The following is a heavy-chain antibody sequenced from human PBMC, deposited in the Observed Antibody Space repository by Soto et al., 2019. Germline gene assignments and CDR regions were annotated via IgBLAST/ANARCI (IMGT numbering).Heavy chain of an antibody. D-gene: IGHD2-21*02. Sequence: SVKVSCKASGFTFTSSAMQWVRQARGQRLEWIGWIVVGSGNTNYAQKFQERVTITRDMSTSTAYMELSSLRSEDTAVYYCAASCGGDCYSGYYNYYGMDVWGQGTTVTVSS. V-gene: IGHV1-58*02. CDR3: AASCGGDCYSGYYNYYGMDV. CDR2: IVVGSGNT. J-gene: IGHJ6*02. CDR1: GFTFTSSA.